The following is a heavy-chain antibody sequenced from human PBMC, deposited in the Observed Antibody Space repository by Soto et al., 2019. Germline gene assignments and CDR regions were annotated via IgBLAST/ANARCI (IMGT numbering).Heavy chain of an antibody. Sequence: ASVKVSCKASGYTFTGYYMHWVRQAPGQGLEWMGWINPNSGGTNYAQKFQGRVTMTRDTSISTAYMELSRLRSDDTAVYYCARGPIVVVPADAASRRNYFDYWGQGTLVTVSS. V-gene: IGHV1-2*02. J-gene: IGHJ4*02. CDR1: GYTFTGYY. D-gene: IGHD2-2*01. CDR3: ARGPIVVVPADAASRRNYFDY. CDR2: INPNSGGT.